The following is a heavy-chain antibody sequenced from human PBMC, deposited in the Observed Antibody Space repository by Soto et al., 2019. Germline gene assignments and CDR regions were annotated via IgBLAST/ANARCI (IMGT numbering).Heavy chain of an antibody. CDR1: GGSISSYY. V-gene: IGHV4-59*01. CDR2: IYYSGST. CDR3: ARAALPIIAARPRRIDTGFAP. J-gene: IGHJ5*02. D-gene: IGHD6-6*01. Sequence: PSETLSLTCTVSGGSISSYYWSWIRQPPGKGLEWIGYIYYSGSTNYNPSLKSRVTISVDTSKNQFSLKLSSVTAADTAVYCCARAALPIIAARPRRIDTGFAPWAQGTLVPVSS.